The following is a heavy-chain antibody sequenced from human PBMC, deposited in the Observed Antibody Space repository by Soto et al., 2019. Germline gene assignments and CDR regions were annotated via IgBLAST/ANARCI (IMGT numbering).Heavy chain of an antibody. CDR1: GFTFSSYA. Sequence: PGGSLRLSCAASGFTFSSYAMSWVRHAPGRGLEWVSAISGSGGSTYYADSVKGRFTISRDNSKNTLYLQMNSLRAEDTAVYYCAKDPGYSGYGGSWFDPWGQGTLVTVSS. V-gene: IGHV3-23*01. CDR3: AKDPGYSGYGGSWFDP. CDR2: ISGSGGST. D-gene: IGHD5-12*01. J-gene: IGHJ5*02.